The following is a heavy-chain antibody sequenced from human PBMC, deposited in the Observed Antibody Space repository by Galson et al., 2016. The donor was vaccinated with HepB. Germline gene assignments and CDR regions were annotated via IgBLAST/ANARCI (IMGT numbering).Heavy chain of an antibody. CDR3: ARDEGFAGYGMDV. CDR2: INPNSGDT. V-gene: IGHV1-2*04. D-gene: IGHD3-3*01. J-gene: IGHJ6*02. CDR1: GYTFIGYY. Sequence: SVKVSCKASGYTFIGYYIHWVRQAPGQGLEWMGWINPNSGDTDYAQKFQGSVTMTRDTSISTAYMELSRLRSDDTAVYDCARDEGFAGYGMDVWGQGTTVIVSS.